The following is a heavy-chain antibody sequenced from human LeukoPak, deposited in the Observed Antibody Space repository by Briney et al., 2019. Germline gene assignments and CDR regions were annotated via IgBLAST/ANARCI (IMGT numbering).Heavy chain of an antibody. CDR1: GFTVSSNY. Sequence: PGGSLRLSCAASGFTVSSNYMSWVRQAPGKGLEWVSVIYSGGSTYYADSVKGRFTISRDNSKNTLYLQMNSLRAEDTAVYYCARDYGDYYYYYYMDVWGKGTTVTVSS. J-gene: IGHJ6*03. V-gene: IGHV3-66*02. CDR2: IYSGGST. CDR3: ARDYGDYYYYYYMDV. D-gene: IGHD4-17*01.